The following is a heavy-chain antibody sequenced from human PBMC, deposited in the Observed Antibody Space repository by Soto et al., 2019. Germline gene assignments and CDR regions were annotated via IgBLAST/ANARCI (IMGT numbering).Heavy chain of an antibody. D-gene: IGHD2-2*01. CDR3: ARSDCTSTSCYVVWFDP. CDR1: GFNFSNYG. V-gene: IGHV3-21*01. CDR2: ISSSTSYI. J-gene: IGHJ5*02. Sequence: EAQLVESGGGLVKPGGSLRLSCAASGFNFSNYGMNWVRQAPGKGLEWVSSISSSTSYISYADSVKGRFTISRDNAKNSVYLQMNSLRAEDTAVHYCARSDCTSTSCYVVWFDPWGQGTLVTVSS.